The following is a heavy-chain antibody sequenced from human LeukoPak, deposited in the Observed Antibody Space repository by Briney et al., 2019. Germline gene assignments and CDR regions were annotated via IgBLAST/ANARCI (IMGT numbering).Heavy chain of an antibody. Sequence: ASVKVSCKASGYTFTGYYMHWVRQAPGQGLEWMGWINPNSGGTNYAQKFQGRVTMTRDTSISTAYMELSRLRSDDTAVYYCARADSSSWYTKYYMDVWGKGTTVTVSS. J-gene: IGHJ6*03. CDR2: INPNSGGT. CDR3: ARADSSSWYTKYYMDV. CDR1: GYTFTGYY. V-gene: IGHV1-2*02. D-gene: IGHD6-13*01.